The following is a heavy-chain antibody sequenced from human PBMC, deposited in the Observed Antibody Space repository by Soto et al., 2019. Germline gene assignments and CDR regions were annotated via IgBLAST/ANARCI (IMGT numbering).Heavy chain of an antibody. J-gene: IGHJ6*02. CDR3: AKGLRRLLRTQYYYGLDV. CDR2: ISGSGGST. Sequence: PXVSLRLSCAASGFTFSPYAMSWVRQAPGKGLEWVSSISGSGGSTHYADSVKGRFTVSRDNSKRALSLQMSSLREEDTATYYCAKGLRRLLRTQYYYGLDVWGRGTTVTVSS. D-gene: IGHD3-10*01. V-gene: IGHV3-23*01. CDR1: GFTFSPYA.